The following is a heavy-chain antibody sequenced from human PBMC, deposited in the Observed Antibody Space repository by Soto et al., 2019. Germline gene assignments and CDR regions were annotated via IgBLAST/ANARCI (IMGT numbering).Heavy chain of an antibody. J-gene: IGHJ6*02. CDR1: GGSFSGYY. CDR2: INHSGST. D-gene: IGHD3-10*01. V-gene: IGHV4-34*01. CDR3: ARGGSGSGRKNYYYYGMDV. Sequence: SETLSLTCTVYGGSFSGYYWSWIRQPPGKGLEWIGEINHSGSTNYNPSLKSRVTISVDTSKNQFSLKLSSVTAADTAVYYCARGGSGSGRKNYYYYGMDVWGQGTTVTVSS.